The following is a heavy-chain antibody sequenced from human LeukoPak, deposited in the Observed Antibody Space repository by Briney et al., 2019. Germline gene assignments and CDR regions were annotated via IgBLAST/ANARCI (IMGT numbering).Heavy chain of an antibody. Sequence: GGSLRLSCAASGFTFSSYSMNWVRQAPGKGLEWVSYISSSSSTIYYADSVKGRFTLSRDNAKNSLYLQMNSLRAEDTAVYYCASTTYYYDSSGLAPPLDAFDIWGQGTMVTVSS. J-gene: IGHJ3*02. CDR2: ISSSSSTI. D-gene: IGHD3-22*01. CDR3: ASTTYYYDSSGLAPPLDAFDI. CDR1: GFTFSSYS. V-gene: IGHV3-48*04.